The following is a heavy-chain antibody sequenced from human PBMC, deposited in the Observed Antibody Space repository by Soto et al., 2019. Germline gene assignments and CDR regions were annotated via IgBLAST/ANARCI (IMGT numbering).Heavy chain of an antibody. D-gene: IGHD2-2*01. J-gene: IGHJ6*02. V-gene: IGHV4-59*08. CDR3: ASLFCSSTSCYVYGMDV. CDR1: GGSSVGYC. Sequence: SETLSLTCTVAGGSSVGYCCSRIRQPPGKGLEWIGYIYYSGSTNYNPSLKSRVTISVDTSKNQFSLKLTSVTAADTAVYYCASLFCSSTSCYVYGMDVWGQGTTVTVSS. CDR2: IYYSGST.